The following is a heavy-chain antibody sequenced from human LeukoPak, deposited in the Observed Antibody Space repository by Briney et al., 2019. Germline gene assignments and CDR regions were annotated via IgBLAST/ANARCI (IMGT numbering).Heavy chain of an antibody. Sequence: GGSLRLSCAASGFTFSNAWMSWVRQAPGKGLEWVSYISSSGSTIYYADSVKGRFTISGDNAKNSLYLQMNSLRAEDTAVYYCARRVVIGDWFDPWGQGTLVTVSS. CDR2: ISSSGSTI. V-gene: IGHV3-11*01. CDR1: GFTFSNAW. J-gene: IGHJ5*02. D-gene: IGHD3-22*01. CDR3: ARRVVIGDWFDP.